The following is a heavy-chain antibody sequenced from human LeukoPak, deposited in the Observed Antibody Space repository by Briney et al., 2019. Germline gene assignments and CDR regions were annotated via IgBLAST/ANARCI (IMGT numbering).Heavy chain of an antibody. J-gene: IGHJ4*02. CDR1: GFTFSSYG. CDR3: AKNSGSYLFDY. Sequence: GGSLRHSCAASGFTFSSYGMHWLRQAPGKRLEGLAVISYDGSNIYYADSVKSRFAISSDNSKNTLYPQMNGLSAEDRAVQYCAKNSGSYLFDYWGQGTLVTVSS. V-gene: IGHV3-30*18. CDR2: ISYDGSNI. D-gene: IGHD1-26*01.